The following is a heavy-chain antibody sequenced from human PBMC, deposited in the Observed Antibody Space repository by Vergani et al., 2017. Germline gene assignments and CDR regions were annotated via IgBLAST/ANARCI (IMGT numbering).Heavy chain of an antibody. D-gene: IGHD6-19*01. CDR3: ARRGIAVVGGYMDV. Sequence: QLQLQESGPGLVKPSETLSLTCTVSGGSISSSSYYWGWIRQPPGKGLEWIGEINHSGSTNYNPSLKSRVTISVDTSKNQFSLKLSSVTAADTAVYYCARRGIAVVGGYMDVWGKGTTVTVSS. V-gene: IGHV4-39*07. CDR1: GGSISSSSYY. CDR2: INHSGST. J-gene: IGHJ6*03.